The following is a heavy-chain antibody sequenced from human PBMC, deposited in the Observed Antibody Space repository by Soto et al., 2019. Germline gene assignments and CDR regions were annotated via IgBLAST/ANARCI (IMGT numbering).Heavy chain of an antibody. Sequence: QVQLVQSGAEVKKPGASVKVSCKASGYTFTSYDITWVRQATGQGLEWIGWMNPTSGNTGYAQKFQGRVTMTRNTSISTAYMELSSLRSEDTAVYYCARERTGTTSMDVWGQGTTVTVSS. V-gene: IGHV1-8*01. CDR1: GYTFTSYD. CDR3: ARERTGTTSMDV. CDR2: MNPTSGNT. J-gene: IGHJ6*02. D-gene: IGHD1-1*01.